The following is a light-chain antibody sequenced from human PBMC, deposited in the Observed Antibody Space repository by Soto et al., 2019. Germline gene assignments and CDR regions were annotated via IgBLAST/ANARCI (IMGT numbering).Light chain of an antibody. CDR3: QVWDTSSNNWV. J-gene: IGLJ3*02. CDR2: DDS. CDR1: NLESKS. V-gene: IGLV3-21*02. Sequence: SYELTQPPSVSVAPGQTARIICGGNNLESKSVHWYHQKPGQAPVLVVYDDSDRPSGIPERFSGSNSGNTATLTVSRVEAGDEADYYCQVWDTSSNNWVFGGGTKVTVL.